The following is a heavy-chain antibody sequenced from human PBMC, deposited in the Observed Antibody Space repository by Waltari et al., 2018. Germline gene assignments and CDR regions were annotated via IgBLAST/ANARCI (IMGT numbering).Heavy chain of an antibody. CDR1: GYTFTGYY. CDR3: ARDQQWLDTPYYFDY. J-gene: IGHJ4*02. V-gene: IGHV1-2*02. Sequence: QVQLVQSGAEVKKPGASVKVSCKASGYTFTGYYMHWVRQAPGQGLEWMGWINPNSGGTNYAQKVQGRVTMTRDTSISTAYMELSRLRSDDTAVYYCARDQQWLDTPYYFDYWGQGTLVTVSS. CDR2: INPNSGGT. D-gene: IGHD6-19*01.